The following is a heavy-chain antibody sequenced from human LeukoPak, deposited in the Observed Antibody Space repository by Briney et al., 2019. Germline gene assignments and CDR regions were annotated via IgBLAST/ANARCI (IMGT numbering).Heavy chain of an antibody. J-gene: IGHJ4*02. V-gene: IGHV5-51*01. CDR3: ARDSSGYSLFDY. D-gene: IGHD3-22*01. CDR1: EYTFSIYW. CDR2: IYPGDSDT. Sequence: GESLKISCKGSEYTFSIYWIGWVRQMPGKGLEWMGIIYPGDSDTRYSPSFQGQVSISADKSISTAYLQWRSLKASDTAMYYCARDSSGYSLFDYWGQGTQVTVSS.